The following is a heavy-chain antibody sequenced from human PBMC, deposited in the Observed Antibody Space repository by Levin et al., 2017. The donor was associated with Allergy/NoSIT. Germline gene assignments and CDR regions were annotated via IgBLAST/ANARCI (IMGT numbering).Heavy chain of an antibody. V-gene: IGHV3-74*01. Sequence: GGSLRLSCVGSGYTFSGYYMHWVRQAPGKGLVWVSHINSDGSNTNYADSVKGRFTISRDNAKNTLYLQMNSLRAEDTAVYYCGRGGCRSTSCIDYWGQGILVNVSS. D-gene: IGHD2-2*01. J-gene: IGHJ4*02. CDR3: GRGGCRSTSCIDY. CDR2: INSDGSNT. CDR1: GYTFSGYY.